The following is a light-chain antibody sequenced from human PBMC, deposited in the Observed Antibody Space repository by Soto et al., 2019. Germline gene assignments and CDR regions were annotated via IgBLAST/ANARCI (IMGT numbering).Light chain of an antibody. Sequence: QSALTQPASVSGSPGQSVTISCTGTSSNVGGYNYVSWYQQHPAKAPKLMIYEVSNRPSGVSHRFSGSKSGNTASLTIAGLQAEDAADYYCFSYTTSSTRVFGGGTKLTVL. J-gene: IGLJ3*02. V-gene: IGLV2-14*01. CDR3: FSYTTSSTRV. CDR1: SSNVGGYNY. CDR2: EVS.